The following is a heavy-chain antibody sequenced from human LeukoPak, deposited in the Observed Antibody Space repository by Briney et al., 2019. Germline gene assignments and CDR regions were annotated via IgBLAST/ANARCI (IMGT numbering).Heavy chain of an antibody. D-gene: IGHD3-10*01. CDR1: GGSFSGYY. J-gene: IGHJ6*02. V-gene: IGHV4-34*01. Sequence: SETLSLTCAVYGGSFSGYYWSWIRQPPGKGLEWIGSIYYSGSTYYNPSLKSRVTISVDTSKNQFSLKLSSVTAADTAVYYCARRPITVYGMDVWGQGTTVTVSS. CDR2: IYYSGST. CDR3: ARRPITVYGMDV.